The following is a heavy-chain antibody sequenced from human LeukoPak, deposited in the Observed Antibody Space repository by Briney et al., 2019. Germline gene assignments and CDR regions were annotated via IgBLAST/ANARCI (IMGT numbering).Heavy chain of an antibody. CDR2: ISSSSSYI. CDR1: GFTFSSYS. V-gene: IGHV3-21*01. J-gene: IGHJ5*02. CDR3: ARDGRSGGNNHQFDP. D-gene: IGHD2-15*01. Sequence: PGGSLRLSCAASGFTFSSYSMNWVRQAPGKGLEWVSSISSSSSYIYYADSVKGRFTISRDNAKNSLYLQMNSLRAEDTAVYYCARDGRSGGNNHQFDPWGQGTLVTVSS.